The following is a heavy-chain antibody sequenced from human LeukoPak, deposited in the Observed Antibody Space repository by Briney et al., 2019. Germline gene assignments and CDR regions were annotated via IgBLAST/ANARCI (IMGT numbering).Heavy chain of an antibody. D-gene: IGHD5-24*01. CDR1: GGSISSGSYY. V-gene: IGHV4-61*02. J-gene: IGHJ3*02. Sequence: SETLPLTCTVSGGSISSGSYYWSWIRQPAGKGLEWIGRIYTSGSTNYNPSLKSRVTISVDTSKNQFSLKLSSVTAADTAVYYCARVPFYDLDGYNMVDIWGQGTMVTVSS. CDR2: IYTSGST. CDR3: ARVPFYDLDGYNMVDI.